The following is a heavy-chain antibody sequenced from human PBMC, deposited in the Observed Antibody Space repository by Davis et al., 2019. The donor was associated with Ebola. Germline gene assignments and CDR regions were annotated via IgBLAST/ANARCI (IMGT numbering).Heavy chain of an antibody. Sequence: GGSLRLSCTASGFTFGDYAMSWVRQAPGKGLEWVGFIRSKAHGGTTEYAASVKGRFTISRDDSKSIAYLQMNSLKTEDTAVYYCTRWEYYYDSNDYWGQGTLVTVSS. V-gene: IGHV3-49*04. CDR1: GFTFGDYA. CDR2: IRSKAHGGTT. J-gene: IGHJ4*02. CDR3: TRWEYYYDSNDY. D-gene: IGHD3-22*01.